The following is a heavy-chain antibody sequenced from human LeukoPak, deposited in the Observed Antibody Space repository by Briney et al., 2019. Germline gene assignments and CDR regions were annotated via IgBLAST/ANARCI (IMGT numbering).Heavy chain of an antibody. Sequence: ASVKVSCKASGYTFTGYYMHWVRQAPGQGLEWMGWINPNSGGTNYAQMFQGRVTMTRDTSISTAYMELSRLRSDDTAVYYCARVRYYGDYYFDYWGQGTLVTVSP. CDR3: ARVRYYGDYYFDY. V-gene: IGHV1-2*02. D-gene: IGHD4-17*01. J-gene: IGHJ4*02. CDR2: INPNSGGT. CDR1: GYTFTGYY.